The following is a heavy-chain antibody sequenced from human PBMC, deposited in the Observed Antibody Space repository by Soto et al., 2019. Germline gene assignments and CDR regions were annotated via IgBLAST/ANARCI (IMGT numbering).Heavy chain of an antibody. V-gene: IGHV4-31*03. CDR3: ARSYSSSWEEYFQH. J-gene: IGHJ1*01. Sequence: QVQLQESGPGLVKPSQTLSLTCTVSGGSISSGGYYWSWIRQHPGKGLEWIGYIYYSGSTYYNPSLKSRVTISVDTSKNQFSLKPSSVTAADTAVYYCARSYSSSWEEYFQHWGQGTLVTVSS. D-gene: IGHD6-13*01. CDR1: GGSISSGGYY. CDR2: IYYSGST.